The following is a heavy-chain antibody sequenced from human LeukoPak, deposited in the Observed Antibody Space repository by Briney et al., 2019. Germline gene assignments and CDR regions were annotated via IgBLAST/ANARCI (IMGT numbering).Heavy chain of an antibody. D-gene: IGHD4-17*01. CDR3: ARDRVYGDYSYYFDY. CDR2: ISSSGSPI. V-gene: IGHV3-48*04. CDR1: GFTFSSYS. J-gene: IGHJ4*02. Sequence: GGSLRLSCAASGFTFSSYSMNWVRQVPGKGLEWVSYISSSGSPIYYADSVKGRFTISRDNAKNSLYLQMNSLRAEDTAVYYCARDRVYGDYSYYFDYWGQGTLVTVSS.